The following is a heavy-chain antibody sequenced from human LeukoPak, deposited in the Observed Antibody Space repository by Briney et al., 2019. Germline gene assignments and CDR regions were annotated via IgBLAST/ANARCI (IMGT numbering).Heavy chain of an antibody. J-gene: IGHJ3*02. CDR1: GFTFSSYG. Sequence: GGSLRLSCAASGFTFSSYGMHWVRQAPGKGLEWVAVIWYDGSNKYYADSVKGRFTISRDNSKNTLYLQMNSLRAEDTAVYYCTTAPAAFDIWGQGTMVTVSS. V-gene: IGHV3-33*01. CDR2: IWYDGSNK. CDR3: TTAPAAFDI.